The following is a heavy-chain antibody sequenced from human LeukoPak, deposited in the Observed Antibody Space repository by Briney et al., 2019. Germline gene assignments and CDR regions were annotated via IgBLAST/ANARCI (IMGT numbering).Heavy chain of an antibody. Sequence: PSETLSLTCTVSKYSITSGYYWGWIRQPPGKGLEWIGSIYHSGTTYYNPSLKSRATISVDTSKNQFSLNLSSVTAADTAVYYCARVSRGYDILYWGQGTLVTVSS. V-gene: IGHV4-38-2*02. CDR2: IYHSGTT. D-gene: IGHD3-9*01. CDR1: KYSITSGYY. J-gene: IGHJ4*02. CDR3: ARVSRGYDILY.